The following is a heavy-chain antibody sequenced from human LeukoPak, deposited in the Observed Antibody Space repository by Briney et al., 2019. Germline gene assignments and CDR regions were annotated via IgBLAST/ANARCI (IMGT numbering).Heavy chain of an antibody. CDR2: IYPGDSDT. Sequence: GESLKISCKGSGYSFTSYWIGWVRQMPGKGLEWMGIIYPGDSDTRYSPSFQGQVTISADKSISTAYLQWSSLKASDTAMYYCARHCRDYGGNSDYFDYWGQGTLVTVSS. CDR1: GYSFTSYW. V-gene: IGHV5-51*01. J-gene: IGHJ4*02. CDR3: ARHCRDYGGNSDYFDY. D-gene: IGHD4-23*01.